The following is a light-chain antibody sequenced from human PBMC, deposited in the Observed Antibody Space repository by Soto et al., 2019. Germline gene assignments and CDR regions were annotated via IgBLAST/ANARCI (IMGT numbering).Light chain of an antibody. CDR1: KSLLHRNGNTY. Sequence: DIVMTQTPLSSPVTLGQPASISSRSSKSLLHRNGNTYLSGLQLRPGRPPNLLIYQISNRFSGVPDRFSGSGAGTDFTLEISSVEADDVGVYYCMQTTQFPQTFGQGTRLEIK. CDR3: MQTTQFPQT. J-gene: IGKJ2*01. V-gene: IGKV2-24*01. CDR2: QIS.